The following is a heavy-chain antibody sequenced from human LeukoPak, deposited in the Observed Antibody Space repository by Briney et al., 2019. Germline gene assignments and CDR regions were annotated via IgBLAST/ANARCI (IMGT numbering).Heavy chain of an antibody. CDR2: ISGSGGST. Sequence: GGSLRLPCAASGFTFSSYAMSWVRQAPGKGLEWVSAISGSGGSTYYADSVKGRFTISRDNSKNTLYLQMNSLRAEDTAVYYCAKAIHYYDSSGYTYYYMDVWGKGTTVTVSS. V-gene: IGHV3-23*01. J-gene: IGHJ6*03. D-gene: IGHD3-22*01. CDR1: GFTFSSYA. CDR3: AKAIHYYDSSGYTYYYMDV.